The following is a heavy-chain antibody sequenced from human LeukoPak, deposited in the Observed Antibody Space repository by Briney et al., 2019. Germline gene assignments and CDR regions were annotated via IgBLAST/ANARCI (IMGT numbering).Heavy chain of an antibody. CDR2: INPNSVDG. D-gene: IGHD2-2*01. V-gene: IGHV1-2*02. Sequence: ASVKVSCKPSGYPFTGYYIHWVRQAPGQGLEWRGWINPNSVDGDYAQKFQGRVTMTRDTSISTAYMELSSLRSDDTAVYYCARSQYRLPFDYWGQGTLVTVSS. CDR1: GYPFTGYY. J-gene: IGHJ4*02. CDR3: ARSQYRLPFDY.